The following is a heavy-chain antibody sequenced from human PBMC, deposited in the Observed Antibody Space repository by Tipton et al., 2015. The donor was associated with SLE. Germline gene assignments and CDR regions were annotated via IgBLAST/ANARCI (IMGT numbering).Heavy chain of an antibody. CDR3: ARGGTYSALRATFGNWLDP. J-gene: IGHJ5*02. CDR2: IYHRGST. CDR1: GGSISSNNW. Sequence: TLSLTCAVSGGSISSNNWWSWVRQPPGKGLEWIGEIYHRGSTNYNPSLKSRVTILLDKSKMQFSLKLTSVTAADTAVYYCARGGTYSALRATFGNWLDPWGQGTLVTVSS. V-gene: IGHV4-4*02. D-gene: IGHD5-12*01.